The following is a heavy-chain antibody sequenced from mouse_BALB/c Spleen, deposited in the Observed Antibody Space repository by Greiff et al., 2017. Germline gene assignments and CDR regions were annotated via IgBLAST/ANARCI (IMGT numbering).Heavy chain of an antibody. V-gene: IGHV1-69*02. CDR1: GYTFTSYW. J-gene: IGHJ2*01. CDR3: ARVYYGNYGDY. Sequence: QVHVKQPGAELVKPGASVKLSCKASGYTFTSYWMHWVKQRPGQGLEWIGEIDPSDSYTNYNQKFKGKATLTVDKSSSTAYMQLSSLTSEDSAVYYCARVYYGNYGDYWGQGTTLTVSS. D-gene: IGHD2-1*01. CDR2: IDPSDSYT.